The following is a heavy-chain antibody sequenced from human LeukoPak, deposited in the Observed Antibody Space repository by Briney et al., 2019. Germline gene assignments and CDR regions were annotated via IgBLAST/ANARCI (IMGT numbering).Heavy chain of an antibody. D-gene: IGHD6-19*01. CDR2: ISGSDGST. V-gene: IGHV3-23*01. CDR3: AKAVVAVARNLIFDY. Sequence: GGSLRLSXAASGFTFSSYAMSWVRQAPGKGLEWVSAISGSDGSTYYADSVKGRFTISRDNSKNTLYLQMNSLRAEDTAVYYCAKAVVAVARNLIFDYWGQGTLVTVSS. CDR1: GFTFSSYA. J-gene: IGHJ4*02.